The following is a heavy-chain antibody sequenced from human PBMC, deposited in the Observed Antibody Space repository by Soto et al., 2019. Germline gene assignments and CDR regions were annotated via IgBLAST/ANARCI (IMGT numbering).Heavy chain of an antibody. CDR1: GGSISSSSYY. Sequence: SETLSLTCTVSGGSISSSSYYWGWIRQPPGKGLEWIGTIYYSGSTYYNPSLKSRVTISVDTSKNQFSLKLTSVTAADTAVYYCASENYDILTGFHYFDYWGQGTLVTVSS. CDR2: IYYSGST. D-gene: IGHD3-9*01. J-gene: IGHJ4*02. CDR3: ASENYDILTGFHYFDY. V-gene: IGHV4-39*01.